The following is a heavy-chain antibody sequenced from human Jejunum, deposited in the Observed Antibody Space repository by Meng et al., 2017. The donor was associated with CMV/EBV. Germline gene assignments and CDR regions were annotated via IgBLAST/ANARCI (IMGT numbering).Heavy chain of an antibody. Sequence: SGFPFCDYVMSGVGQAPGKGLGWVSAISGSGDGTYHADSVKGRFTISRDNSKNTLYLQMSSLRVEDTAVYYCAKDWATNGDYDYFDYWGQGTLVTVSS. CDR3: AKDWATNGDYDYFDY. CDR2: ISGSGDGT. J-gene: IGHJ4*02. D-gene: IGHD4-17*01. V-gene: IGHV3-23*01. CDR1: GFPFCDYV.